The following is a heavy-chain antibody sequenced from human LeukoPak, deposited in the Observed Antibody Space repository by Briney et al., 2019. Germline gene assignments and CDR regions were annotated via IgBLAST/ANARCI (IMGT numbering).Heavy chain of an antibody. D-gene: IGHD2-8*02. CDR2: IIPIFGTA. CDR1: GGTFSSYT. CDR3: ASTGGYYYYMDV. J-gene: IGHJ6*03. Sequence: ASVKVSCKTSGGTFSSYTICWVRQAPGQGLEWMGGIIPIFGTANYAQKFQGRVTITADKSTSTAYMELSSLRSEDTAVYYCASTGGYYYYMDVWGKGTTVTVSS. V-gene: IGHV1-69*06.